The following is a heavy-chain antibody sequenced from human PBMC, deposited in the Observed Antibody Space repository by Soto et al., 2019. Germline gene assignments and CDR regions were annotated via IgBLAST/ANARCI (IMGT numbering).Heavy chain of an antibody. J-gene: IGHJ4*02. Sequence: EVQLVESGGGLVQPGGSLRLSCAASGFTFSSYALTWVRLTPGKGLEWVSAIRGSGSRTYYADSVKGRFTISRDNSKNTLPLQRQSQRAEDTAVYYCAKPRQTASSGWSAVHYRRQGALVTVS. CDR1: GFTFSSYA. D-gene: IGHD6-19*01. CDR2: IRGSGSRT. CDR3: AKPRQTASSGWSAVHY. V-gene: IGHV3-23*04.